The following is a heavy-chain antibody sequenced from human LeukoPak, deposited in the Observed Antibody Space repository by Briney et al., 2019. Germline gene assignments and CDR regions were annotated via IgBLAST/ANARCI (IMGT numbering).Heavy chain of an antibody. Sequence: SETLSLTCTVSGGSISSYYWGWIRQPPGKGLEWIGSIYYSGSTYYNPSLKSRVTISVDTSKNQFSLKLSSVTAADTAVYYCARGALMTTVTTFDYWGQGTLVTVSS. CDR1: GGSISSYY. CDR3: ARGALMTTVTTFDY. V-gene: IGHV4-39*01. D-gene: IGHD4-17*01. J-gene: IGHJ4*02. CDR2: IYYSGST.